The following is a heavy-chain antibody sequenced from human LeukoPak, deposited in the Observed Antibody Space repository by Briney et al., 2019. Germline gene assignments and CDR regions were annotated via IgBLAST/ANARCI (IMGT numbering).Heavy chain of an antibody. J-gene: IGHJ5*02. V-gene: IGHV4-59*08. CDR2: IYYSGST. CDR1: GGSISSYY. D-gene: IGHD3-10*01. CDR3: ARSLCPGKNGSGSSCHWFDP. Sequence: SETLSLTCTVSGGSISSYYWSWIRQPPGKGLEWIGYIYYSGSTNYNPPLKSRVTISVDTSKNQFSLKLSSVTAADTAVYYCARSLCPGKNGSGSSCHWFDPWGQGTLVTVSS.